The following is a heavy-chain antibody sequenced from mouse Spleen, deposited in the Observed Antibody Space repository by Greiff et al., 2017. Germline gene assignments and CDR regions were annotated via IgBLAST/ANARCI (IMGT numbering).Heavy chain of an antibody. Sequence: EVQLVESGGDLVKPGGSLKLSCAASGFTFSSYGMSWVRQTPDKRLEWVATISSGGSYTYYPDSVKGRFTISRDNAKNTLYLQMSSLKSEDTAMYYCARHDDGGFAYWGQGTLVTVSA. D-gene: IGHD2-12*01. CDR2: ISSGGSYT. CDR3: ARHDDGGFAY. V-gene: IGHV5-6*01. J-gene: IGHJ3*01. CDR1: GFTFSSYG.